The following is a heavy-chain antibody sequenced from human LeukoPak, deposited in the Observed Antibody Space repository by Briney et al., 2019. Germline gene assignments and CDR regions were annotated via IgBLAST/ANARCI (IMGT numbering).Heavy chain of an antibody. CDR1: GFTFSDYY. CDR2: ITSSSST. Sequence: GGSLRLSCAASGFTFSDYYMRWIRQAPGKGLEWVAYITSSSSTNYADSVKGRFSVSRDNAKNSLFLQMNGLRAEDTAVYYCARVIRGTGGDWLDPWGQGTLVTVSS. D-gene: IGHD1-1*01. J-gene: IGHJ5*02. V-gene: IGHV3-11*06. CDR3: ARVIRGTGGDWLDP.